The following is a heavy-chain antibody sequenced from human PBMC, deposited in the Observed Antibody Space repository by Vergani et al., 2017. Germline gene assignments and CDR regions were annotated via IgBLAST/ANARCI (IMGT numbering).Heavy chain of an antibody. J-gene: IGHJ4*02. CDR3: ARGRDYYDSSGQTEFDY. CDR2: IYHSGST. Sequence: QVQLQESGPGLVKPSGTLSLTCAVSGGSISSSNWWSWVRQPPGKGLEWIGEIYHSGSTNYNPSLKIRVTISVDKSKNQFSLKLSSVTAADTAVYYCARGRDYYDSSGQTEFDYWGQGTLVTVSS. CDR1: GGSISSSNW. V-gene: IGHV4-4*02. D-gene: IGHD3-22*01.